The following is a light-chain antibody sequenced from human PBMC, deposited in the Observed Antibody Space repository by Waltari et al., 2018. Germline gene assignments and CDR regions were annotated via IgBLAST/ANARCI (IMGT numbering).Light chain of an antibody. CDR2: AAS. Sequence: DIQLTQSPSSVATSVGDTVTITCRASQGISSWLVWYQQKPGKAPKLLIYAASGLPGGVPSWFSGSGSGTDFTLTINSLQPEDFATYYCQQTDTFPRTFGQGTRLEIK. CDR1: QGISSW. J-gene: IGKJ5*01. V-gene: IGKV1-12*01. CDR3: QQTDTFPRT.